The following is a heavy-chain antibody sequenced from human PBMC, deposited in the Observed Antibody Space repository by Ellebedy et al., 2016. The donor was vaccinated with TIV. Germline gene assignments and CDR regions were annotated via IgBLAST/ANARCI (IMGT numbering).Heavy chain of an antibody. J-gene: IGHJ4*02. CDR2: IIPIFGTA. Sequence: AASVKVSCKASGGTFSSSAISWVRQAPGQGLEWMGGIIPIFGTANYAQNFQGRVTITADESTSTAYMELSSLRSEDTALYYCARGLTPYNSGWYHFDDWGQGTLVTVSS. CDR3: ARGLTPYNSGWYHFDD. V-gene: IGHV1-69*13. D-gene: IGHD6-19*01. CDR1: GGTFSSSA.